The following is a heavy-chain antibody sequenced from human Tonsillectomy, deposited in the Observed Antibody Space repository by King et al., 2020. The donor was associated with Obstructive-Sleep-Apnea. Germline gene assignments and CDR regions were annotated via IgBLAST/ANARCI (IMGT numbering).Heavy chain of an antibody. CDR1: GFSLSTSGMC. D-gene: IGHD5-18*01. CDR3: ARGYRYGQRTPNFDY. J-gene: IGHJ4*02. CDR2: IDWDDDK. Sequence: QVTLKESGPALVKPTQTLTLTCAFSGFSLSTSGMCVTWIRQPPGKALEWLARIDWDDDKYYSTSLKTRLTISKDTSKNQVVLTMTNMDPVDTATYYCARGYRYGQRTPNFDYWGQGTLVTVSS. V-gene: IGHV2-70*15.